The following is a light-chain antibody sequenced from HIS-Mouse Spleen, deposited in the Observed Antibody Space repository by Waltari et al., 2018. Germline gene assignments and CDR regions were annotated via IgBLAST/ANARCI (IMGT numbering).Light chain of an antibody. CDR3: QVWDSSSDHWV. Sequence: SYVLTQPPSVSVAPGQTARITCGGTNIGSKSVHWYQQKPGQAPVLVVYDDSDRPSGIPEGVSGSNSGNTATLTISRVEAGDEADYYCQVWDSSSDHWVFGGGTKLTVL. V-gene: IGLV3-21*02. CDR2: DDS. J-gene: IGLJ3*02. CDR1: NIGSKS.